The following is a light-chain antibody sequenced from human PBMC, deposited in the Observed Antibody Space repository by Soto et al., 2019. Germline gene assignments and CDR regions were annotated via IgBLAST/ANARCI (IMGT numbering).Light chain of an antibody. Sequence: DIQMTQSPSTLSGSVGDRATITCRASPTISSWLAWYQQKPGKAPKLLIYKASTLKSGVPSRFSGSGSGTEFTLTISSLQPDDFATYYCQHYNSYSEAFGQVTKVDVK. CDR3: QHYNSYSEA. V-gene: IGKV1-5*03. J-gene: IGKJ1*01. CDR2: KAS. CDR1: PTISSW.